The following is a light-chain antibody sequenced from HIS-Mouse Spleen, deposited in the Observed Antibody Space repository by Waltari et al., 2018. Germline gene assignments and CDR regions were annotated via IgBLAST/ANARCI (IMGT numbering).Light chain of an antibody. V-gene: IGLV2-23*01. Sequence: QSALTQPASVSGSPGQSITISCTGTSSDVGSYNLVSWYQQHPGKAPKLMIYEGSKRPSGFSNRLSGSKSGNTASLTISGLQAEDEADYYCCSYAGSSTLVFGGGTKLTVL. CDR2: EGS. CDR3: CSYAGSSTLV. CDR1: SSDVGSYNL. J-gene: IGLJ2*01.